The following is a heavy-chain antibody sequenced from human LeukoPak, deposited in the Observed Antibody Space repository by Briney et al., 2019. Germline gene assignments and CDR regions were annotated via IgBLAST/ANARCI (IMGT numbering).Heavy chain of an antibody. CDR2: IIPIFGTA. CDR3: ARGHREKKQHRSPTWCDP. Sequence: ASVKVSCKASGGTFSSYAISWVRQAPGQGLEWMGGIIPIFGTANYAQKFQGRVTITADESTSTAYMELSSLRSEDTAVYYCARGHREKKQHRSPTWCDPWGQGTLVTVSS. V-gene: IGHV1-69*13. D-gene: IGHD6-13*01. CDR1: GGTFSSYA. J-gene: IGHJ5*02.